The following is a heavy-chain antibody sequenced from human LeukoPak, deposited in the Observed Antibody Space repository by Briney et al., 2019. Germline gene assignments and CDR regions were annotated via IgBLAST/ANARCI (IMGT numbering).Heavy chain of an antibody. CDR3: ASRLYCSNTRCRNFPFAY. CDR1: GGTFSSYA. CDR2: IIPIFGTA. V-gene: IGHV1-69*01. J-gene: IGHJ4*02. D-gene: IGHD2-2*01. Sequence: SVKVSCKASGGTFSSYAINWVRQAPGQGLEWMGGIIPIFGTANYAQKFQDRVTITANESTSTAYMELSSLRSEDTAIYYCASRLYCSNTRCRNFPFAYWGQGILVTVPS.